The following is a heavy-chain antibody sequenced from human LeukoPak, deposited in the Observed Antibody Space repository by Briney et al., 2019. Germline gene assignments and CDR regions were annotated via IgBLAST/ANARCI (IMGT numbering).Heavy chain of an antibody. CDR3: ARDRTTVTRGCYYYGMDV. CDR1: GGTFSSYA. Sequence: ASVKVSCKASGGTFSSYAISWVRQAPGQGLEWMGRIIPILGIANYAQKFQGRVTITADKSTSTAYMELSSLRSEDAAVYYCARDRTTVTRGCYYYGMDVWGQGTTVTVSS. CDR2: IIPILGIA. D-gene: IGHD4-11*01. J-gene: IGHJ6*02. V-gene: IGHV1-69*04.